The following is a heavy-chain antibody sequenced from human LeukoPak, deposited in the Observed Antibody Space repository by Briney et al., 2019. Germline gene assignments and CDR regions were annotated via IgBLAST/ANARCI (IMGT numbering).Heavy chain of an antibody. J-gene: IGHJ3*02. Sequence: PGRSLRLSCAASGFTFSSYGMHWVRQAPGKGLEWVAVIWYGGSNKYYADSVKGRFTISRDNSKNTLYLQMNSLRAEDTAVYYCAKAGSHSGVPDAFDIWGQGTMVTASS. CDR1: GFTFSSYG. CDR2: IWYGGSNK. CDR3: AKAGSHSGVPDAFDI. D-gene: IGHD2-8*01. V-gene: IGHV3-30*18.